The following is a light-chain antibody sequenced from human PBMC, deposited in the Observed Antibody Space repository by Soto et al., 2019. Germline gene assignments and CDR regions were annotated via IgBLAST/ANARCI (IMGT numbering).Light chain of an antibody. V-gene: IGLV6-57*03. CDR2: EDD. CDR3: HSYGGASV. J-gene: IGLJ3*02. Sequence: NFMLTQPHSVSESPGKTVTISCTRTSGSIVSNYIHWYQLRPGGAPTTVIYEDDDRPSGVPDRFSGSIDTSSNSASLTISRLRPEDETDYYCHSYGGASVFGGGTKLTVL. CDR1: SGSIVSNY.